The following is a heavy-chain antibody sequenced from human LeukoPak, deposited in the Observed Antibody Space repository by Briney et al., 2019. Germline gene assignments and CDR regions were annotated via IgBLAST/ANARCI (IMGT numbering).Heavy chain of an antibody. CDR1: GYTFTGYY. Sequence: ASVKVSCKASGYTFTGYYTHWVRQAPGQGLEWMGWINPNSGGTNYAQKFQGRVTMTRDTSISTAYMELSRPRSDDTAVYYCARDTDFDWLLYYFDYWGQGTLVTVSS. J-gene: IGHJ4*02. CDR2: INPNSGGT. D-gene: IGHD3-9*01. CDR3: ARDTDFDWLLYYFDY. V-gene: IGHV1-2*02.